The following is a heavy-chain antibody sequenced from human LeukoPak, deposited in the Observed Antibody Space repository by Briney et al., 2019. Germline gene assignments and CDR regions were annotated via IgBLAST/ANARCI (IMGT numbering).Heavy chain of an antibody. Sequence: GASVKVSCKASGYTFTGYFIHWVRQAPGQGLEWMGWINPNSGGTNYAQKFQGRVTMTRTTSINTAYMELSSLRSDDTAVYYCARESGLYGSGSRYWGQGTLVTVSS. CDR1: GYTFTGYF. CDR3: ARESGLYGSGSRY. D-gene: IGHD3-10*01. V-gene: IGHV1-2*02. J-gene: IGHJ4*02. CDR2: INPNSGGT.